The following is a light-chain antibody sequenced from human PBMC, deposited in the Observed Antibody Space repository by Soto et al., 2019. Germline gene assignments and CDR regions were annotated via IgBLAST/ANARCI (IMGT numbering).Light chain of an antibody. CDR3: QQYGSSSRT. V-gene: IGKV3-20*01. CDR2: GAS. Sequence: EIVLTQSPGTLSLSPGERATLSCRASQSVRSNLAWYQQKPGQAPRLLIYGASSRATGIPDRFSGSGSGTDFTLTISRLEPEDFAVYYCQQYGSSSRTFGQGTKVDIK. CDR1: QSVRSN. J-gene: IGKJ1*01.